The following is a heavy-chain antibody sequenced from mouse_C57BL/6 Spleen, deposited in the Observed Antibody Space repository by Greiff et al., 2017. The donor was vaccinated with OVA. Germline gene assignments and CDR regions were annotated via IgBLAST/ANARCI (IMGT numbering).Heavy chain of an antibody. J-gene: IGHJ3*01. D-gene: IGHD3-2*02. V-gene: IGHV1-54*01. Sequence: QVQLKESGAELVRPGTSVKVSCKASGYAFTNYLIEWVKQRPGQGLEWIGVINPGSGGTNYNEKFKGKATLTADKSSSTAYMQRSGLTSEDSAVYFCARETAQATWFAYWGQGTLVTVSA. CDR2: INPGSGGT. CDR1: GYAFTNYL. CDR3: ARETAQATWFAY.